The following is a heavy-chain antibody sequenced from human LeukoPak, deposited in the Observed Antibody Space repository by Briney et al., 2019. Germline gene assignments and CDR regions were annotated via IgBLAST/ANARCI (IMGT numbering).Heavy chain of an antibody. CDR3: ARVGVVNGLDV. CDR1: AGSVSSGSYY. J-gene: IGHJ6*02. V-gene: IGHV4-61*01. CDR2: IYYSGTT. D-gene: IGHD3-22*01. Sequence: SETLSLTCTVSAGSVSSGSYYRSWIRQPPGTRLEWIGYIYYSGTTNYNPSFKSRVTMSVDTSKNQVSLKLTSVTAADTAVYYYARVGVVNGLDVRGQGTTVTVSS.